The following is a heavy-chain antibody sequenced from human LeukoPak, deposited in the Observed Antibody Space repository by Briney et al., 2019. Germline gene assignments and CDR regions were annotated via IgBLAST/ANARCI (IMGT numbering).Heavy chain of an antibody. V-gene: IGHV3-21*04. J-gene: IGHJ6*03. CDR1: GFTFSSYS. D-gene: IGHD4-11*01. CDR2: ISSSSSYI. CDR3: ARDRLVDYQFYYMDV. Sequence: GGSLRLSCAASGFTFSSYSMNWVRQAPGKGLEWVSFISSSSSYIYYTDSVKGRFTISRDNAKNSLYLQMSSLRVEDTALYYCARDRLVDYQFYYMDVWGKGTTVTVSS.